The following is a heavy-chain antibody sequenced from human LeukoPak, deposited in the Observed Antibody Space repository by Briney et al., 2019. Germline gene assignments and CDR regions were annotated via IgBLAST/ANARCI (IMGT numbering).Heavy chain of an antibody. J-gene: IGHJ4*02. CDR1: GDSISSGIYY. CDR2: IYYTGTS. D-gene: IGHD2-21*02. CDR3: ATYVVTAIPYYFDY. V-gene: IGHV4-30-4*08. Sequence: SETLSLTCTVSGDSISSGIYYWSWIRQHPGKGLEWIGYIYYTGTSYHNPSLRSRVTISVDTSKNQFSLKLSSVTAADTAVYYCATYVVTAIPYYFDYWGQGTLVTVSS.